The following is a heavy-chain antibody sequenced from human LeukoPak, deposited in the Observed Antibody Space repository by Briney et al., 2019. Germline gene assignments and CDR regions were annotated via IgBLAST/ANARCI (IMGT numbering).Heavy chain of an antibody. D-gene: IGHD6-25*01. CDR1: GFTFSNYA. V-gene: IGHV3-21*05. Sequence: KPGGSLRLSCAASGFTFSNYAMNWVRQAPGKGLEWVAYISGRSTDTNYADSVKGRFTISRDNAENTLYLQMNSLRAEDTAFYYCARGDRAVDYWGQGTLVTVSS. CDR3: ARGDRAVDY. J-gene: IGHJ4*02. CDR2: ISGRSTDT.